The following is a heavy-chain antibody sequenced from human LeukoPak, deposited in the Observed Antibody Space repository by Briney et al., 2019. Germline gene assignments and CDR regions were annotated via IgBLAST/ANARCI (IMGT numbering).Heavy chain of an antibody. CDR1: GFTFSSYT. D-gene: IGHD1-26*01. CDR3: ARGAESGSYYY. J-gene: IGHJ4*02. Sequence: GGSLRLSCAASGFTFSSYTMNWVRQAPGKGLEWVSSISSSSRYIYYADSVKSRFTISRDNAKNSLYLQMNSLRTEDTAVYYCARGAESGSYYYWGQGTLVTVSS. CDR2: ISSSSRYI. V-gene: IGHV3-21*01.